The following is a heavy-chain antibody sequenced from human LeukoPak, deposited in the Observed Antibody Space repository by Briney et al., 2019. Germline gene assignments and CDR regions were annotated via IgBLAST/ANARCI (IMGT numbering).Heavy chain of an antibody. CDR2: ISYDGSNK. CDR3: ARAPSGWYLLDY. Sequence: GGSLRLSCAASGFTFSSYAMHWVRQAPGKGLEWVAVISYDGSNKYYADSVKGRFTISRDNSKNTLYLQMNSLRAEDTAVYYCARAPSGWYLLDYWGQETLVTVSS. D-gene: IGHD6-19*01. CDR1: GFTFSSYA. V-gene: IGHV3-30*04. J-gene: IGHJ4*02.